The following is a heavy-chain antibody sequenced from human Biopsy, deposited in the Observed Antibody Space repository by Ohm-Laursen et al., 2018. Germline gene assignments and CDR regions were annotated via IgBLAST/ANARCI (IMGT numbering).Heavy chain of an antibody. CDR1: GFIFTSYG. CDR2: ISSSNDNT. Sequence: VASVKVSCKASGFIFTSYGLSWGRQAPGQGLEWMGWISSSNDNTNYAQKFQGRVTMTADTSTSTAYMELRSLRSDDTAVYYCARDFFDSSGYFYYYNGVDLWGQGTTVTVSS. CDR3: ARDFFDSSGYFYYYNGVDL. V-gene: IGHV1-18*01. D-gene: IGHD3-22*01. J-gene: IGHJ6*02.